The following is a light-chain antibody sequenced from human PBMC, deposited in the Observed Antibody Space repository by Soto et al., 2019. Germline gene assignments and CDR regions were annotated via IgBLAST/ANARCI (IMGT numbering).Light chain of an antibody. CDR3: QQGASLPYT. Sequence: DIQMTQFPSSLSASVGDRVTITCRASQSISSYLNWYQQKPGEAPKVLVYAVSSLESGVPSRFSGSASGTDFTLTISSLQPEDFAAYYCQQGASLPYTFGPGTKLEIK. V-gene: IGKV1-39*01. J-gene: IGKJ2*01. CDR1: QSISSY. CDR2: AVS.